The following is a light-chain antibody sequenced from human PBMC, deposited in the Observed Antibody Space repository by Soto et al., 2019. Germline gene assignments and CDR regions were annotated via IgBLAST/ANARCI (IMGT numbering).Light chain of an antibody. V-gene: IGKV1-39*01. Sequence: DIQMTQSPSFLSASVGDRVTITCRASQSISSYLNWYQQKPGKAPKLLIYAASSLQSGVPSRFSGSGSGTDFTLPISSLQPEDFATYYCQQSYSTPTFGQGTKVEIK. CDR3: QQSYSTPT. J-gene: IGKJ1*01. CDR1: QSISSY. CDR2: AAS.